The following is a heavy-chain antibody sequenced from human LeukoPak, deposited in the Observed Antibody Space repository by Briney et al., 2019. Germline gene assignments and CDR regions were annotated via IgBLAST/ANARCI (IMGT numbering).Heavy chain of an antibody. J-gene: IGHJ4*02. V-gene: IGHV1-18*01. CDR1: GGTFSSYA. Sequence: VASVKVSCKASGGTFSSYAISWVRQAPGQGLEWMGWLSAYNGNTNYAQKLQGRVTMTTDTSTSTAYMELRSLRSADTAVYYCARDFHGDFDYWGQGTLVTVSS. CDR2: LSAYNGNT. D-gene: IGHD4-17*01. CDR3: ARDFHGDFDY.